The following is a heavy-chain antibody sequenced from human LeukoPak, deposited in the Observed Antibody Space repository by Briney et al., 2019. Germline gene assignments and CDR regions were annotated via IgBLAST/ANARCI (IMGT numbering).Heavy chain of an antibody. CDR3: ARGRSANCNSGPRPGFVPYNNMDA. Sequence: SETLSLTCTVSGGSISSYYWSWIRQPPGKGLEWIGYIHYSGSTNYNPSLKSRVTISVDTSKNQFSLKLSSVTAADAAVYYCARGRSANCNSGPRPGFVPYNNMDAGGKGTT. J-gene: IGHJ6*03. CDR2: IHYSGST. D-gene: IGHD3-10*01. V-gene: IGHV4-59*01. CDR1: GGSISSYY.